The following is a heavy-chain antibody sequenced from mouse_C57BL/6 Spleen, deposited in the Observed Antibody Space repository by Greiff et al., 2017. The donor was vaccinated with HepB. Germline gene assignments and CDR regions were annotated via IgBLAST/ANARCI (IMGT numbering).Heavy chain of an antibody. Sequence: DVKLVESGVGLVKPGGSLKLSCAASGFTFSDYGMHWVRQAPEKGLEWVAYISSGSSTIYYADTVKGRFTISRDNAKNTLFLQMTSLRSEDTAMYYCANSYLYAMDYWGQGTSVTVSS. V-gene: IGHV5-17*01. D-gene: IGHD2-12*01. CDR2: ISSGSSTI. CDR1: GFTFSDYG. J-gene: IGHJ4*01. CDR3: ANSYLYAMDY.